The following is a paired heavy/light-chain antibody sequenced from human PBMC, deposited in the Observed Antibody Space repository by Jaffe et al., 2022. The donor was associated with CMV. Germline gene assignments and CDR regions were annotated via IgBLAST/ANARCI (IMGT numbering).Light chain of an antibody. CDR1: SSDVGGYNY. CDR2: DVS. J-gene: IGLJ1*01. V-gene: IGLV2-14*03. Sequence: QSALTQPASVSGSPGQSITISCTGTSSDVGGYNYVSWYQQHPGKAPKLMIYDVSNRPSGVSNRFSGSKSGNTASLTISGLQAEDEADYYCSSYTSSSTGVFGTGTKVTVL. CDR3: SSYTSSSTGV.
Heavy chain of an antibody. CDR2: IYYSGST. Sequence: QLQLQESGPGLVKPSETLSLTCTVSGGSISSSSYYWGWIRQPPGKGLEWIGSIYYSGSTYYNPSLKSRVTISVDTSKNQFSLKLSSVTAADTAVYYCARQGSDYDFWSGYYKWGYFDYWGQGTLVTVSS. D-gene: IGHD3-3*01. V-gene: IGHV4-39*01. CDR3: ARQGSDYDFWSGYYKWGYFDY. J-gene: IGHJ4*02. CDR1: GGSISSSSYY.